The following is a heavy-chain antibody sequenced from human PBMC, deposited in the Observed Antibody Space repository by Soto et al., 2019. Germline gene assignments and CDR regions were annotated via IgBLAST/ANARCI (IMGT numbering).Heavy chain of an antibody. Sequence: SETLSLTCTVSGGSIRSYYWSWIRQPPGKGLEWIGYVYYSGSTNYNPSLKSRVTISVDTSKNQFSLKLSSVTAADTAVYYCARDSSGYSLFDSWGQGTLVTVSS. V-gene: IGHV4-59*12. CDR1: GGSIRSYY. CDR3: ARDSSGYSLFDS. CDR2: VYYSGST. J-gene: IGHJ4*02. D-gene: IGHD3-22*01.